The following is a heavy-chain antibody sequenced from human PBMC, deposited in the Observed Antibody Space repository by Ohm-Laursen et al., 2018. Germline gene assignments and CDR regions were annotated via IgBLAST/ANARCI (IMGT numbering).Heavy chain of an antibody. CDR3: AREGVIATNINQGNDAFDI. V-gene: IGHV3-23*01. D-gene: IGHD2-21*01. CDR1: GFTFSGSA. CDR2: VTVSGRTT. J-gene: IGHJ3*02. Sequence: GSLRLSCAASGFTFSGSAMSWVRQAPGKGPEWVSVVTVSGRTTYYRDSVKGRFSISRENSKNTLYLQMNSLRVEDTAVYYCAREGVIATNINQGNDAFDIWGQGTMVTVSS.